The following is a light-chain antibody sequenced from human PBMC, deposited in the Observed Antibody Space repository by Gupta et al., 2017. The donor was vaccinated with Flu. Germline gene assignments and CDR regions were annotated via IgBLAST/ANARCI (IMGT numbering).Light chain of an antibody. Sequence: QSALTQPPSASGPPEQSVTISCTGTSSDVGCFNSVSWYQHHPGKAPKLIIYEVSNRPSGVPDRFSGSKSGNTASLTVSGLQAEDEADYYCGSYAVGNQELFGGGTKVTVL. V-gene: IGLV2-8*01. CDR3: GSYAVGNQEL. J-gene: IGLJ2*01. CDR1: SSDVGCFNS. CDR2: EVS.